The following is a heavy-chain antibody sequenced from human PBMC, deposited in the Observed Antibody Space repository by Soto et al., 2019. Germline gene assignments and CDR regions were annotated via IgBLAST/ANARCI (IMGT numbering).Heavy chain of an antibody. J-gene: IGHJ5*02. CDR2: ISYDGSNK. V-gene: IGHV3-30*18. D-gene: IGHD6-13*01. Sequence: VQLVESGGGLVQPGGSLRLSCAASGFTFSSYGMHWVRQAPGKGLEWVAVISYDGSNKYYADSVKGRFTISRDNSKNTLYLQMNSLRAEDTAVYYCAKSASGIADWFDPWGQGTLVTVSS. CDR1: GFTFSSYG. CDR3: AKSASGIADWFDP.